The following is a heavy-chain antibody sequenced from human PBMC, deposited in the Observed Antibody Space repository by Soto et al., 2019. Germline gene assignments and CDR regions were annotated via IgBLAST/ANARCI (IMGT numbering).Heavy chain of an antibody. CDR1: GFPFSSYG. CDR3: AKDVRGCSGGSCYPPNYYYYYGMDV. D-gene: IGHD2-15*01. Sequence: GGSLRLSCAASGFPFSSYGMHWVRQAPGKGLEWVAVISYDGSNKYYADSVKGRFTISRDNSKNTLYLQMNSLRAEDTAVYYCAKDVRGCSGGSCYPPNYYYYYGMDVWGQGTTVTVSS. V-gene: IGHV3-30*18. J-gene: IGHJ6*02. CDR2: ISYDGSNK.